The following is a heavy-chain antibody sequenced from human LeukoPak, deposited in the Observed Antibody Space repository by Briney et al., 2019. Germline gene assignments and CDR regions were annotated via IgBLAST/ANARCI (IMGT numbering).Heavy chain of an antibody. V-gene: IGHV4-4*08. CDR2: IHNSGTS. CDR1: DDSISDYY. Sequence: SETLSLTCTVSDDSISDYYRGWIRQPPGKGLEWIGYIHNSGTSTYNLSLKSRVTISVDTSKNQFSLKLSSVTAADTAVYYCARLFIFSTAGYCSGGSCYGISDAFDIWGQGTMVTVSS. J-gene: IGHJ3*02. D-gene: IGHD2-15*01. CDR3: ARLFIFSTAGYCSGGSCYGISDAFDI.